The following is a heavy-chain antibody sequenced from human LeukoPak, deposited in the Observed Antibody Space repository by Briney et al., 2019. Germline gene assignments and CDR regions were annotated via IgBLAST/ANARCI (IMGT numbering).Heavy chain of an antibody. J-gene: IGHJ4*02. CDR3: ARDGPRSGYDLGHFDN. D-gene: IGHD5-12*01. CDR2: IYSGGNT. Sequence: GGSLRLSCAASGFTVSGDYMSWVRQAPGRGLEWVSVIYSGGNTYYTDSVKGRFTISRDNSKNTLYLQMNSLRAEDTAVYYCARDGPRSGYDLGHFDNLGQGTLVTASS. V-gene: IGHV3-66*01. CDR1: GFTVSGDY.